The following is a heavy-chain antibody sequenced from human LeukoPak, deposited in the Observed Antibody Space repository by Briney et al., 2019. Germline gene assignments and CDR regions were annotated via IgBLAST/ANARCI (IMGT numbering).Heavy chain of an antibody. Sequence: GGSLRLPCAASGFTFDDYGMSWVRQAPGKGLEWVSGINWNGGSTGYADSVKGRFTISGDNAKNSLYLQMNSLRAEDTALYYCARSPYTWIQLPFDYWGQGTLVTVSS. CDR3: ARSPYTWIQLPFDY. D-gene: IGHD5-18*01. CDR2: INWNGGST. V-gene: IGHV3-20*04. CDR1: GFTFDDYG. J-gene: IGHJ4*02.